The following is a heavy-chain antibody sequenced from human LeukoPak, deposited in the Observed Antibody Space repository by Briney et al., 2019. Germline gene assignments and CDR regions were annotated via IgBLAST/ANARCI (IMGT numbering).Heavy chain of an antibody. V-gene: IGHV3-53*04. Sequence: GGSLRLSCAASGFTVGSNYMSWVRQAPGKGLEWVSVIYSGGSTYYADSVKGRFTISRHNSKNTLYLQMNSLRAEDTAVYYCARDFYYYDSSGPGYWGQGTLVTVSS. J-gene: IGHJ4*02. D-gene: IGHD3-22*01. CDR3: ARDFYYYDSSGPGY. CDR2: IYSGGST. CDR1: GFTVGSNY.